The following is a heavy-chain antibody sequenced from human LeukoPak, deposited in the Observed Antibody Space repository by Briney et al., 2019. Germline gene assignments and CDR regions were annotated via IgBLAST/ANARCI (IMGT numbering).Heavy chain of an antibody. CDR2: INAGNGNT. D-gene: IGHD3-22*01. CDR3: ARSASPGYYYDTWFDP. Sequence: GASVKVSCKASGYTFTSYAMHWVRQAPGQRLEWMGWINAGNGNTKYSQKFQGRVTITRDTSASTAYMELSSLRSEDTAVYYCARSASPGYYYDTWFDPWGQGTLVTASS. CDR1: GYTFTSYA. V-gene: IGHV1-3*01. J-gene: IGHJ5*02.